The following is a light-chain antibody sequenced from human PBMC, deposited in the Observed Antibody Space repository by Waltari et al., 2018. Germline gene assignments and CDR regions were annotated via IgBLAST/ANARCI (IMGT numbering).Light chain of an antibody. CDR3: QQRINWPIT. Sequence: EIVVTQSPATLSLSPGEKATLPCRASQSVSSYLAWYQQKPGQAPRLLIYDASNRATGIPARFGGSGSGTDFTLTISSLEPEDFAVYYCQQRINWPITFGGGTKVEIK. V-gene: IGKV3-11*01. CDR2: DAS. CDR1: QSVSSY. J-gene: IGKJ4*01.